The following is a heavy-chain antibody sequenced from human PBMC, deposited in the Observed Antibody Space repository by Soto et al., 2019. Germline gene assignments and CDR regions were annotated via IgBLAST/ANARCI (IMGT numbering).Heavy chain of an antibody. CDR3: ARTLRGYLTFGGMDV. Sequence: EVQLVESGGGLVKPGGSLRLSCAASGFTFSSYSMNWVRQAPGKGLEWVSSISSSSSYIYYADSVKGRFTISRDNAKNSQYLQMNSLRAEDTAVYYCARTLRGYLTFGGMDVWGQGTTVTVSS. J-gene: IGHJ6*02. D-gene: IGHD6-25*01. V-gene: IGHV3-21*01. CDR1: GFTFSSYS. CDR2: ISSSSSYI.